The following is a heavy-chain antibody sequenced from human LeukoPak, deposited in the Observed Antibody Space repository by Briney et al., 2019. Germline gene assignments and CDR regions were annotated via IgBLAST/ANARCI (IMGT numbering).Heavy chain of an antibody. J-gene: IGHJ2*01. CDR3: AIAAARYWYFDL. CDR2: INDSGRT. CDR1: GGSFSGDY. Sequence: SETLSLTCAVYGGSFSGDYWSWIRQPPGKGLEWIGEINDSGRTNYNPSLKSRVTISVDTSRNQFSLKLSSVTAADTAVYYCAIAAARYWYFDLWGRGTPVTVSS. D-gene: IGHD6-6*01. V-gene: IGHV4-34*01.